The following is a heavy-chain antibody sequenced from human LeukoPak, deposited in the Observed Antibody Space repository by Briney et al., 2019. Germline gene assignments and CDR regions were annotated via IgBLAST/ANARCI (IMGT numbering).Heavy chain of an antibody. CDR2: ISSSGSTI. J-gene: IGHJ4*02. CDR1: GFTVRDNH. D-gene: IGHD3-22*01. CDR3: ARVFYDSGDY. V-gene: IGHV3-48*03. Sequence: PGGSLRLSCAASGFTVRDNHMYWVRQAPGKGLEWVSYISSSGSTIYYADSVKGRFTISRDNAKNSLYLQMNSLRAEDTAVYYCARVFYDSGDYWGQGTLVTVSS.